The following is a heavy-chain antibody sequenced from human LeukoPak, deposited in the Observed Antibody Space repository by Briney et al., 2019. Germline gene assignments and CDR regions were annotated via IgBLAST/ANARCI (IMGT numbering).Heavy chain of an antibody. Sequence: SETLSLTCTVSGGSISSSSYYWGWIRQPPGKGLEWIGSIYYSGSTYYNPSLKSRVTISVDTSKNQFSLKLSSVTAADTAVYYCAKDRRGGFIVVVLENWGQGILVAVSS. CDR2: IYYSGST. D-gene: IGHD2-15*01. V-gene: IGHV4-39*07. CDR3: AKDRRGGFIVVVLEN. J-gene: IGHJ4*02. CDR1: GGSISSSSYY.